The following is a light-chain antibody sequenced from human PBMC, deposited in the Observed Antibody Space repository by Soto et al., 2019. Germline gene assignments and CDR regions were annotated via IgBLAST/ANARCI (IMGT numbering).Light chain of an antibody. CDR1: QSVRSSY. Sequence: EIVLTQSPGTLSLSPGERATLSCRASQSVRSSYLAWYQQKLGQAPRLLIYGVSNRATGIPDRFSGSGSGTDFTLTISRLESEDFAVYYCQQYGTSPRTFGQVTTVEIK. J-gene: IGKJ1*01. V-gene: IGKV3-20*01. CDR3: QQYGTSPRT. CDR2: GVS.